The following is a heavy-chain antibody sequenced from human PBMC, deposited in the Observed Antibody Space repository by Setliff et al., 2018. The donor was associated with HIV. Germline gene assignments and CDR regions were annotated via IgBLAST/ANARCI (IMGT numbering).Heavy chain of an antibody. CDR3: AKGDSFVFSYVYPDY. J-gene: IGHJ4*02. CDR2: ITSNLNYK. Sequence: ETLRLSCVASGFSFSRYTMMWVPQTPGKWLEWVSSITSNLNYKYADSVKGRFTISRDNTKNSLYLQMNSLRAEDTAVYYCAKGDSFVFSYVYPDYWGPGTLVTVSS. CDR1: GFSFSRYT. V-gene: IGHV3-21*01. D-gene: IGHD3-22*01.